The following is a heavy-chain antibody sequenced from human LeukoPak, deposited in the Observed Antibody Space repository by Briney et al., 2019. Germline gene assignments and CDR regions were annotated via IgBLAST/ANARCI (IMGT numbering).Heavy chain of an antibody. V-gene: IGHV3-48*03. D-gene: IGHD2-2*01. CDR3: ARGGYCSSTSCYADHYFDY. CDR2: ITSSGSTI. Sequence: PGGSLRLSCAASGFTFSSYEMNCVRQAPGEGLEWGLDITSSGSTIYYADSVKGRFTISSDNAKNLLYLQMNSLRAEDTAVYYCARGGYCSSTSCYADHYFDYWGQGTLVTVSS. J-gene: IGHJ4*02. CDR1: GFTFSSYE.